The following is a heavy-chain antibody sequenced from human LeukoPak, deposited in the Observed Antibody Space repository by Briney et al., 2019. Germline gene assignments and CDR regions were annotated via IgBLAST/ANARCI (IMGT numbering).Heavy chain of an antibody. J-gene: IGHJ3*02. V-gene: IGHV3-48*01. CDR2: VSFSSTTI. CDR3: ARDSPSVYYRLGAFDI. CDR1: GFSFSTYS. D-gene: IGHD3-10*01. Sequence: GGSLRLSCAASGFSFSTYSMNWVRQAPGKGLEWVSYVSFSSTTIYYADSVKGRFTISRDNAKNSLYLQMDSLRAEDTAMYYCARDSPSVYYRLGAFDIWGQGTMVTVSS.